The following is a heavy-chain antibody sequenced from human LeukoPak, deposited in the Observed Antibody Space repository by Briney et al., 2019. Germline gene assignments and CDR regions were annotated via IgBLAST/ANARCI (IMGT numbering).Heavy chain of an antibody. J-gene: IGHJ6*03. V-gene: IGHV4-34*01. CDR1: GGSFSGYY. CDR3: ARHRGEKFKAGRVLRYYYMDV. Sequence: PSETLSLTCAVYGGSFSGYYWSWIRQPPGKGLEWIGEINHSGSTNYNPSLKSRVTISVDTSKNQFSLKLSSVTAADTAVYYCARHRGEKFKAGRVLRYYYMDVWGKGTTVTVSS. D-gene: IGHD3-16*01. CDR2: INHSGST.